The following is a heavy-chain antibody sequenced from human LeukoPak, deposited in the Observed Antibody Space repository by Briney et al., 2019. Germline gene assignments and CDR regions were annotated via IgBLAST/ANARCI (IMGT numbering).Heavy chain of an antibody. CDR1: GGSLSGHY. J-gene: IGHJ4*02. CDR3: ARHAYYYDSSGYLPYYFDY. Sequence: LETLSLTCTVSGGSLSGHYWSWIRQPPGKGLEWIGYIYYSGSTNYNPSLKSRVTISVDTSKNQFSLKLSSVTAADTAVYYCARHAYYYDSSGYLPYYFDYWGQGTLVTVSS. CDR2: IYYSGST. V-gene: IGHV4-59*08. D-gene: IGHD3-22*01.